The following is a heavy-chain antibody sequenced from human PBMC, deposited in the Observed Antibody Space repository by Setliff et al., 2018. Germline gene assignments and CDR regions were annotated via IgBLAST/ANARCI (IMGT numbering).Heavy chain of an antibody. D-gene: IGHD3-10*01. CDR1: GGSLNNYY. Sequence: SETLSLTCTVSGGSLNNYYWTWIRQPPGKGLEWIGYIYTSGTAIYNPSLRSRVTISVDMSKKQFSLKLSSVTAADTAVYYCARAGGYYGSGSYYNDGWFDPWGQGTRVTV. V-gene: IGHV4-4*09. J-gene: IGHJ5*02. CDR3: ARAGGYYGSGSYYNDGWFDP. CDR2: IYTSGTA.